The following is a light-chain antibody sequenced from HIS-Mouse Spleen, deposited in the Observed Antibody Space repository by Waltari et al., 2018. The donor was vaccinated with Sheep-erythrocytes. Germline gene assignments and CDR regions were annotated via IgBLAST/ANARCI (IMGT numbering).Light chain of an antibody. V-gene: IGLV2-11*01. CDR1: SSDVGGYNY. CDR3: CSYAGSYNHV. J-gene: IGLJ1*01. CDR2: DVS. Sequence: SVSGSPGQSVTISCTGTSSDVGGYNYVSWYQQHQGKAPKLMIYDVSKRPSGVPDRFSGSKSGNTASLTISGLQAEDEADYYCCSYAGSYNHVFATGTKVTVL.